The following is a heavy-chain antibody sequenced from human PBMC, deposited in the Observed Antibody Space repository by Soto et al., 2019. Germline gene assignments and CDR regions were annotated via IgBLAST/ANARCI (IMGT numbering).Heavy chain of an antibody. CDR1: GGTFVRHV. J-gene: IGHJ4*02. Sequence: SVKVSCKTSGGTFVRHVISWVRQAPGQGPEWMGKINPLSGIPNYAQKFQDRVTFTADTDSSTAYMELSSLRSDDTAVYYCATPACAATWCSPSHNLDHWGQGTLVTVSS. CDR3: ATPACAATWCSPSHNLDH. CDR2: INPLSGIP. D-gene: IGHD2-2*01. V-gene: IGHV1-69*04.